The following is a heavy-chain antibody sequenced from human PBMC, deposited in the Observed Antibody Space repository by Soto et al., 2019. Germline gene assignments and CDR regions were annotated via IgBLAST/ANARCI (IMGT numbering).Heavy chain of an antibody. CDR1: CGSVNGYY. CDR3: ATRITVFGLLIPPFDP. J-gene: IGHJ5*02. Sequence: SETLSLTCAVYCGSVNGYYWNWIRQPPGKGLECIGEINHTVGTHYNPSLKSRVTMSVDTSKNQFSLRLSSVTAADTAIYYCATRITVFGLLIPPFDPWGKGTQVTVSS. D-gene: IGHD3-3*01. V-gene: IGHV4-34*01. CDR2: INHTVGT.